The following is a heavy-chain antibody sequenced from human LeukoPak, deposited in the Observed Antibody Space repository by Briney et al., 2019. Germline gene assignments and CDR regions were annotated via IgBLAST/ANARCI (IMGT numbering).Heavy chain of an antibody. CDR1: GFTFSNYG. CDR3: ARGDYGDYGFFGY. V-gene: IGHV3-30*03. J-gene: IGHJ4*02. CDR2: ISYGGSSE. D-gene: IGHD4-17*01. Sequence: GRSLRLSCAASGFTFSNYGMHWVRQAPGKGLEWVAVISYGGSSEYYADSVKGRFTISRDDSKNTLYLQMNSLRAEDTAVYYCARGDYGDYGFFGYWGQGTLVTVSS.